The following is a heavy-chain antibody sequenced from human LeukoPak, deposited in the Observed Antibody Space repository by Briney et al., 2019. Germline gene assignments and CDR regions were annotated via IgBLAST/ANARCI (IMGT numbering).Heavy chain of an antibody. CDR3: AKVAAPPGLWAYYYYYMDV. D-gene: IGHD5-18*01. Sequence: GGSLRLSCAASGFTFSSYGMHWVRQAPGKGLEWVAFIRYDGSNKYYADSVKGRFTISRDNSKNTLYLQMNSLRAEDTAVYYCAKVAAPPGLWAYYYYYMDVWGKGTTVTVSS. CDR1: GFTFSSYG. CDR2: IRYDGSNK. J-gene: IGHJ6*03. V-gene: IGHV3-30*02.